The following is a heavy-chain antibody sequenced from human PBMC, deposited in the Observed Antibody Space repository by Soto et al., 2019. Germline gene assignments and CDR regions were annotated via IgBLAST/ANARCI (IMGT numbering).Heavy chain of an antibody. CDR1: GFTFSSYD. CDR3: ANGLATVLMVYAEFDY. J-gene: IGHJ4*02. CDR2: ISYHGRNI. V-gene: IGHV3-30*18. D-gene: IGHD2-8*01. Sequence: QVQLVESGGGVVQPGRSLRLSCAASGFTFSSYDMHWVRQAPGKGLEWVAGISYHGRNIYYADSVKGRLTVSRDNSKNTLWLQMNSLRAEDTAVYYCANGLATVLMVYAEFDYWGQGTLVTVSS.